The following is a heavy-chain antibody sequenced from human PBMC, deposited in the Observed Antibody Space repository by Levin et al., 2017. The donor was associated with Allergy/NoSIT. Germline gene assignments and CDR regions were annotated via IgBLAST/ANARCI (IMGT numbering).Heavy chain of an antibody. D-gene: IGHD3-3*01. Sequence: PGGSLRLSCAASGFTFSSYEMNWVRRAPGKGLEWVSYISSTGSTIYSADSVKGRFTISRDNAKNSLYLHMNSLRAEDTAVYYCARQLGNFWSGYNYCDCWGQGTLVTVSS. J-gene: IGHJ4*02. CDR2: ISSTGSTI. CDR3: ARQLGNFWSGYNYCDC. CDR1: GFTFSSYE. V-gene: IGHV3-48*03.